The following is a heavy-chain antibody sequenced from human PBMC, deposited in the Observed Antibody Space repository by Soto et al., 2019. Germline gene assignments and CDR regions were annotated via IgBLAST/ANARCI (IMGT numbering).Heavy chain of an antibody. V-gene: IGHV3-73*01. D-gene: IGHD2-15*01. CDR3: SRWVVGTTHGLDI. CDR1: GFAFSVSA. J-gene: IGHJ3*02. Sequence: GGSLRLSCAASGFAFSVSALHWVRQTSGKGLEWVGRIRAKADNYATAYAASVKGRFTISRDDSKNTAYLQMNSLKTEDTAVYYCSRWVVGTTHGLDIWGQGTTVTVSS. CDR2: IRAKADNYAT.